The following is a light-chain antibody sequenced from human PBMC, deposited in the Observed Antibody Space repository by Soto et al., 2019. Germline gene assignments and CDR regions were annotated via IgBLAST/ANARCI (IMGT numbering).Light chain of an antibody. CDR1: QSVSSNY. CDR3: QQRNIWPPVT. J-gene: IGKJ5*01. Sequence: IVLTQSPDTLSLSPGERATLSCRASQSVSSNYLAWYQQKLGQAPRLLIYGASIRATGIPARFSGSGSGTDFTLTISSLEPEDSAVYYCQQRNIWPPVTFGHGTRLEIK. V-gene: IGKV3D-20*02. CDR2: GAS.